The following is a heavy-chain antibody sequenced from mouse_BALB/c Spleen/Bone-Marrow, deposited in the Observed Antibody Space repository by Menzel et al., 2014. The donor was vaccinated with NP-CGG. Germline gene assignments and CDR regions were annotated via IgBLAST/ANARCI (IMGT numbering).Heavy chain of an antibody. CDR2: INPDSSTI. Sequence: VKLEESGGGLVQPGGSLKLSCAASGFDFSRYWMSWVRQAPGKGLEWIGEINPDSSTINYTPSLKDKFIISRDNAKNTLYLQMSKVRSEDTALYYCARNAYYAMDYWGQGTSVTVSS. V-gene: IGHV4-1*02. CDR3: ARNAYYAMDY. CDR1: GFDFSRYW. J-gene: IGHJ4*01.